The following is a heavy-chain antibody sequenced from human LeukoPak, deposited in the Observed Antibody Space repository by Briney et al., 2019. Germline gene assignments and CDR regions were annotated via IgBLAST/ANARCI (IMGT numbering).Heavy chain of an antibody. CDR3: ARSLPYGTTWYGRSDF. CDR2: ISTSSNTI. D-gene: IGHD6-13*01. J-gene: IGHJ4*02. Sequence: GGSLRLSCAASGFTFSSYNMNWVRQAPGKGLEWVSYISTSSNTIYYADSVKGRFTISRDNAKNSLYLQMNDLRAEDTAIYYCARSLPYGTTWYGRSDFWGQGTLVTVSS. CDR1: GFTFSSYN. V-gene: IGHV3-48*01.